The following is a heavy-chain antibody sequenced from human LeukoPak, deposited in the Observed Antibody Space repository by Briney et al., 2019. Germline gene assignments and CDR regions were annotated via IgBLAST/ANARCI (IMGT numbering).Heavy chain of an antibody. CDR3: ARAVGPFDY. D-gene: IGHD2-15*01. Sequence: GRSLRLSCAVSGLTFSTYGMHWVRQAPGKGLEWVAVIWNDGSNKYYGDSVKGRFTISRDNSKSTLYLQMNSLRTEDTAVYYCARAVGPFDYWGQGTLVAVSS. V-gene: IGHV3-33*01. CDR1: GLTFSTYG. CDR2: IWNDGSNK. J-gene: IGHJ4*02.